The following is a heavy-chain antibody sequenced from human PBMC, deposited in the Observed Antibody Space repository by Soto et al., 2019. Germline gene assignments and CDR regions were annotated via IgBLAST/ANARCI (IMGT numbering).Heavy chain of an antibody. Sequence: SDTLSLTCNLSCVAIINTTYYWVCIRQPPVKGLDWIGSIYYSGAAYYNPSLKSRVTMSVDRSRNQFSLKMTSVTAADTATYYCARHATQYYSLEDYYHFKPIDVWGQGTTVTVSS. D-gene: IGHD1-26*01. CDR3: ARHATQYYSLEDYYHFKPIDV. V-gene: IGHV4-39*01. CDR2: IYYSGAA. CDR1: CVAIINTTYY. J-gene: IGHJ6*02.